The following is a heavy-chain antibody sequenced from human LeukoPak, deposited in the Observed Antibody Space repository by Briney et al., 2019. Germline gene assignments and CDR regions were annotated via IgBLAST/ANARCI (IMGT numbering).Heavy chain of an antibody. V-gene: IGHV4-38-2*01. CDR3: ARCAANYYFDY. J-gene: IGHJ4*02. D-gene: IGHD2-15*01. Sequence: PSETLSLTCAVSGYSISSGYYWGWIRQPPGKGLEWIGSIYHSGSTYYNPSLKSRVTISVDTSKNQFSLQLSSVTAADTAVYYCARCAANYYFDYWGQGTLVTVSS. CDR1: GYSISSGYY. CDR2: IYHSGST.